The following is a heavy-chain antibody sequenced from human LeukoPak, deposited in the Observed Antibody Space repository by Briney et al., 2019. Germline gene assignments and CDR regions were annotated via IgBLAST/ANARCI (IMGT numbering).Heavy chain of an antibody. J-gene: IGHJ4*02. CDR3: ATQSGGVVF. CDR2: IKQDGSEK. D-gene: IGHD2-15*01. Sequence: GGSLRLSCAASGFTFSGYWMHWVHQAPGKGLEWVANIKQDGSEKNYVDSVKGRFTISRDNAKKSLYLQMNSLTAEDTAMYYCATQSGGVVFWGQGTLVTVSS. CDR1: GFTFSGYW. V-gene: IGHV3-7*01.